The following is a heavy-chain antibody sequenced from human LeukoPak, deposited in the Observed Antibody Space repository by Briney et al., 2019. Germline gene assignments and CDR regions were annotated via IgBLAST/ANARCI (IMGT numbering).Heavy chain of an antibody. J-gene: IGHJ6*03. CDR3: ARGGSTWYSRYYYYMDV. V-gene: IGHV4-34*01. D-gene: IGHD6-13*01. CDR1: GGSFSGYY. CDR2: INHSGST. Sequence: SETLSLTCAVYGGSFSGYYWSWIRQPPGKGLEWMGEINHSGSTNYNPSLKSRVTISVDTSKYQFSLELSSVTAADTVVYYCARGGSTWYSRYYYYMDVWGKGTTVTVSS.